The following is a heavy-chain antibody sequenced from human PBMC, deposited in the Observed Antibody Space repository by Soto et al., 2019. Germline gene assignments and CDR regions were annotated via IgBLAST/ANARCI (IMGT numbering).Heavy chain of an antibody. CDR3: ARGPYYDLICNYDYMDV. Sequence: QVQLQESGPGLVKPSETLSLSCSVSGGSISGHYWSWVRQTPGKGLEWIGYMYYSGSTNYNPSLKSRVTISVDTSKNHFSLRLTSVTAADTAVYYCARGPYYDLICNYDYMDVWGKGTTVTVSS. J-gene: IGHJ6*03. V-gene: IGHV4-59*08. CDR2: MYYSGST. D-gene: IGHD3-16*01. CDR1: GGSISGHY.